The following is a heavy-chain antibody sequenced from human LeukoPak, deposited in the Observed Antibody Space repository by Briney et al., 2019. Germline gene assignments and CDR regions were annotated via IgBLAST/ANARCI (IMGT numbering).Heavy chain of an antibody. Sequence: PGGSLRLSCATSGFTFSDYSMNWVRQAPGKGLEWVSSISSTGRYIYYEDSMKGRFSISRDNAKKSLFLQMNSLKTEDTAVYYCTTDGRGSYNPPHYYYYYMDVWGKGTTVTVSS. CDR1: GFTFSDYS. J-gene: IGHJ6*03. V-gene: IGHV3-21*03. D-gene: IGHD1-26*01. CDR2: ISSTGRYI. CDR3: TTDGRGSYNPPHYYYYYMDV.